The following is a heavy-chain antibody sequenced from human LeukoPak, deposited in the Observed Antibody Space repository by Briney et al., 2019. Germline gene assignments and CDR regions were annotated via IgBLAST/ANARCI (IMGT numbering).Heavy chain of an antibody. CDR3: AGDRGWLIAS. CDR1: GFTFSHFW. Sequence: GGSLRLSCAGSGFTFSHFWMNWVRQAPGKGLEWVAIIKQDGSETYYVDSEKGRFTISRDNAKNSVYLQMNSLRDEDTAVYYCAGDRGWLIASWGQGTLVTVSS. D-gene: IGHD6-19*01. J-gene: IGHJ4*02. CDR2: IKQDGSET. V-gene: IGHV3-7*01.